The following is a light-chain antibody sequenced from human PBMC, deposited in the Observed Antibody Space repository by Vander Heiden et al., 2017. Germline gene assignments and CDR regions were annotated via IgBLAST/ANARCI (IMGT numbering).Light chain of an antibody. CDR3: QQYGSTAYT. CDR1: HSIIGTY. J-gene: IGKJ2*01. V-gene: IGKV3-20*01. CDR2: DSS. Sequence: EIVWTKSPGTLSLSPGERAALSSRASHSIIGTYLAWYQQKPGQAPRLLIYDSSSRATGIPDRFSGSVSGTDFTLTISRLEPEDFAVYYCQQYGSTAYTFGQGTKLEIK.